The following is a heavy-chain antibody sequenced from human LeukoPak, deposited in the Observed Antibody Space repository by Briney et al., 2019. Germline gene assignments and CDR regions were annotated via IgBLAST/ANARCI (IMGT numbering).Heavy chain of an antibody. J-gene: IGHJ4*02. V-gene: IGHV3-21*06. Sequence: PGGSLRLSCTTSGLTFSTSGFNWVRQAPGKGLEWVASIGPAGFDRYHADSIKGRFTISRDNANNFLYLQMNSLRAEDTAVYYCARGGPITGHFDYWGQGTLVTVSS. CDR1: GLTFSTSG. CDR2: IGPAGFDR. CDR3: ARGGPITGHFDY. D-gene: IGHD1-20*01.